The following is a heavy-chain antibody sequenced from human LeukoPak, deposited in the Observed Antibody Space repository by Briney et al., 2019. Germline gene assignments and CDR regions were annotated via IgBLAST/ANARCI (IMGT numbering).Heavy chain of an antibody. D-gene: IGHD1-26*01. V-gene: IGHV3-49*03. CDR3: TRDPRSGSYSDY. J-gene: IGHJ4*02. CDR1: GFTFGDYA. CDR2: IRSKADGGTT. Sequence: RLSFTASGFTFGDYAMSWFRPAPGKGVEWVGFIRSKADGGTTEYAASVKGRLTISRDDSKSIAYLQMNSLKTEDTAVYYCTRDPRSGSYSDYWGQGTLVTVSS.